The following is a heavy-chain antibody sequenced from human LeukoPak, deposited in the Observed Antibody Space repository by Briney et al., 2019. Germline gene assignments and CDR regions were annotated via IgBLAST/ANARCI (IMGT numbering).Heavy chain of an antibody. V-gene: IGHV4-34*01. J-gene: IGHJ6*04. CDR1: GGSFSGYY. CDR2: INHSGST. CDR3: ARVPQFSAAGLNYYYGMDV. Sequence: SETLSLTCAVCGGSFSGYYWSWIRQPPGKGLEWIGEINHSGSTNYNPSLKSRVTISVDTSKNQFSLKLSSVTAADTAVYYCARVPQFSAAGLNYYYGMDVWGKGTTVTVSS. D-gene: IGHD6-13*01.